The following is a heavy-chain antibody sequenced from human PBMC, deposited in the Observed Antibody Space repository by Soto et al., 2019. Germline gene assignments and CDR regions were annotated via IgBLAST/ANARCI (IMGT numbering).Heavy chain of an antibody. Sequence: SETLSLTCTVSGGSISSYYWSWIRQPPGKGLEWIGYIYYSGSTNYNPSLKSRVTISVDTSKNQFSLKLSSVTAADTAVYYCATSSGWRRDFDYWGQGTLLTVPS. CDR1: GGSISSYY. D-gene: IGHD6-19*01. CDR3: ATSSGWRRDFDY. J-gene: IGHJ4*02. CDR2: IYYSGST. V-gene: IGHV4-59*01.